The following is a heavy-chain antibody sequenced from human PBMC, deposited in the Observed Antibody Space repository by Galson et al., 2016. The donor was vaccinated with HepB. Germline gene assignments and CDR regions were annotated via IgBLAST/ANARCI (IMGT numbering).Heavy chain of an antibody. CDR2: TYYSGST. J-gene: IGHJ6*02. CDR1: GGSINSDNYY. D-gene: IGHD2-15*01. V-gene: IGHV4-30-4*08. Sequence: TLSLTCTVSGGSINSDNYYWAWIRQRPGEGLEWIGHTYYSGSTYSNPSLKSRLTISVDTSKKQFSLRLISVTAADTAVFYCARGVGYRGGGSWYRYGMDVWGRGTTVIVSS. CDR3: ARGVGYRGGGSWYRYGMDV.